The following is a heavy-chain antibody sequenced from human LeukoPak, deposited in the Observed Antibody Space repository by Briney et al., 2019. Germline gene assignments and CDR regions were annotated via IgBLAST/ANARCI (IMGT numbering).Heavy chain of an antibody. J-gene: IGHJ4*02. D-gene: IGHD2-2*02. CDR3: ARGLQYQLLYDY. Sequence: SETLSLTCTVSGGSISSYYWSWIRQPPGKGLEWIGYIYYSGSTNYNPSLKSRVTISVDTSKNQFSLKLSSVTAAGTAVYYCARGLQYQLLYDYWGQGTLVTVSS. CDR2: IYYSGST. V-gene: IGHV4-59*01. CDR1: GGSISSYY.